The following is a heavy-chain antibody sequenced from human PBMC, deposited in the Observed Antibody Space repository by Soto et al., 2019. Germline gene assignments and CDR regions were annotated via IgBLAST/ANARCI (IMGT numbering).Heavy chain of an antibody. J-gene: IGHJ4*02. D-gene: IGHD2-2*01. CDR3: AKEYCDSSRCYLPDD. V-gene: IGHV1-18*01. Sequence: GASVNVSCKASGYTFTTFGISWLRQATGQGLEWMGWIDPNNGNTKDAQKFQGRFTMTTDTYTSTAYMELRSLRSDDTAVYYCAKEYCDSSRCYLPDDWGQGALVTVSS. CDR1: GYTFTTFG. CDR2: IDPNNGNT.